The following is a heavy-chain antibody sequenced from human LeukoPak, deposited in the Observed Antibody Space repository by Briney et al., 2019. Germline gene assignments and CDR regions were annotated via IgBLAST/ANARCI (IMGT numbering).Heavy chain of an antibody. CDR2: ISSSGSPI. D-gene: IGHD6-13*01. J-gene: IGHJ4*02. V-gene: IGHV3-48*02. CDR3: ARGRHTDSWYDYFDY. Sequence: GGSLRLSCAGSGFTFSTYSMNWVRQAPGKGLEWVSYISSSGSPIYYADSVKGRFTLSRDNAKNSLHLQMNSLRDEDTAVYYCARGRHTDSWYDYFDYWGQGTLLTVSS. CDR1: GFTFSTYS.